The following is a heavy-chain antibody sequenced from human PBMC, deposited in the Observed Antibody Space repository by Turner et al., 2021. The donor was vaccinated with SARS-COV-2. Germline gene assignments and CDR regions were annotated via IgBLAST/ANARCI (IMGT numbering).Heavy chain of an antibody. Sequence: QVQLQESGLGLVKPSVTLSPTFSVSGVSITSHTWWTWVRQPPGKGLEWIGELLHSGRTNYSPSRESRVTMSVDKSKNHFSLKLTSVTAADTAIYYCATQGAIGYRYASWGQGILVTVSS. CDR2: LLHSGRT. J-gene: IGHJ4*02. CDR3: ATQGAIGYRYAS. V-gene: IGHV4-4*02. D-gene: IGHD5-18*01. CDR1: GVSITSHTW.